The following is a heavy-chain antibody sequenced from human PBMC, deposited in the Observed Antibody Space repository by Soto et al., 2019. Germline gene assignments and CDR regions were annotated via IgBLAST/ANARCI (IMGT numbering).Heavy chain of an antibody. J-gene: IGHJ4*02. CDR1: GYTFSNYD. CDR3: AKVSRKGSAIDFDY. CDR2: VNPNNGDT. D-gene: IGHD3-10*01. Sequence: QVQLVQSGAELKKPGASVTVSCKASGYTFSNYDMNWVRQATGQGPEWIGWVNPNNGDTGYAQNFHGRVTLTPDISTTTAYMELTSPLSEDTAIYYFAKVSRKGSAIDFDYWGQGTLITVSS. V-gene: IGHV1-8*01.